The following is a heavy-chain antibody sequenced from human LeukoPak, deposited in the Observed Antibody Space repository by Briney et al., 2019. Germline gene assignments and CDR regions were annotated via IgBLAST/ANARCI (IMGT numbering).Heavy chain of an antibody. CDR3: ARKGDIVATNWFDP. CDR1: GFTFSDYY. Sequence: GGSLRLSCAASGFTFSDYYMSWIRQAPGKGLEWVSYISSSGSTIYYADSVKGRFTISRDNAKNSLYLQMNSLRAEDTAVCYCARKGDIVATNWFDPWGQGTLVTVSS. V-gene: IGHV3-11*01. CDR2: ISSSGSTI. J-gene: IGHJ5*02. D-gene: IGHD5-12*01.